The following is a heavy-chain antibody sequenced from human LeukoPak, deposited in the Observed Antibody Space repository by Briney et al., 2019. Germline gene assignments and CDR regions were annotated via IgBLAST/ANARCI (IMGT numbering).Heavy chain of an antibody. Sequence: SETLSLTCAVYGGSFSGYYWSWIRQPPGKGLEWIGEINHSGSTNYNPSLKSRATISVDTSKNQLSLKLSSVTAADTAVYYCARRSAAAGTFYYYMDVWGKGTTVTVSS. V-gene: IGHV4-34*01. J-gene: IGHJ6*03. CDR2: INHSGST. CDR3: ARRSAAAGTFYYYMDV. CDR1: GGSFSGYY. D-gene: IGHD6-13*01.